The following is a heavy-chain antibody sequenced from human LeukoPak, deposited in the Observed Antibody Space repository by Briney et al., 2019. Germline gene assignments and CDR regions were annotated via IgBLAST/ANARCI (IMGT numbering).Heavy chain of an antibody. Sequence: PSETLSLTCAVYGGSFSRYYWSWIRQSPGKGPEWIAEIDHRGDFNYNPSVKSRVTISVDTSKNQFSLKVRSLSAADTAVYYCARGATISETGYFDFWGQGTLVTVSS. CDR3: ARGATISETGYFDF. V-gene: IGHV4-34*01. J-gene: IGHJ4*03. CDR1: GGSFSRYY. D-gene: IGHD5-24*01. CDR2: IDHRGDF.